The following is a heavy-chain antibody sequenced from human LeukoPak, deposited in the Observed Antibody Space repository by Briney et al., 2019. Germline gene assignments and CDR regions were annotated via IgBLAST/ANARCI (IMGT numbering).Heavy chain of an antibody. D-gene: IGHD2-15*01. V-gene: IGHV4-34*01. J-gene: IGHJ5*02. Sequence: SETLSLTCAVYGGSFSGYYWSWIRQPPGKGLEWIGEINHSGSTNYNPSLKSRVTISVDTSKNQFSLKLSSVTAADTAVYYCARPKVRGGSPNNWFDPWGQGTLVTVSS. CDR1: GGSFSGYY. CDR2: INHSGST. CDR3: ARPKVRGGSPNNWFDP.